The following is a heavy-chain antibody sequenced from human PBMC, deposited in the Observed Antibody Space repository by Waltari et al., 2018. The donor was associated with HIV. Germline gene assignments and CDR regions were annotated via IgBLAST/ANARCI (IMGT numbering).Heavy chain of an antibody. J-gene: IGHJ5*02. V-gene: IGHV3-21*01. D-gene: IGHD6-19*01. CDR3: ARGPSSGWSWFDP. CDR2: IGSLQNFI. Sequence: EVRLLESGGGLVRPGGSLSLSCAASGIGFSDHNMNWGRQGPGKGLEWVASIGSLQNFIHYADAVKGRFTVSRDNAKNSLYLQMNSLTAEDTAVYYCARGPSSGWSWFDPWGQGTLVTVSS. CDR1: GIGFSDHN.